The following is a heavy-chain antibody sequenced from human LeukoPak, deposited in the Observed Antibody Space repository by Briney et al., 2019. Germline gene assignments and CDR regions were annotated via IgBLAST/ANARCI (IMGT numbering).Heavy chain of an antibody. CDR1: GGTFSSYA. Sequence: SVKVSCKASGGTFSSYAISWVRQAPGQGLEWMGGIIPIFGTANYAQKFQGRVTITADESTSTAYMELSSLRSEDTAAYYCALSIAAAGVDFDYWGQGTLVTVSS. CDR2: IIPIFGTA. J-gene: IGHJ4*02. CDR3: ALSIAAAGVDFDY. D-gene: IGHD6-13*01. V-gene: IGHV1-69*01.